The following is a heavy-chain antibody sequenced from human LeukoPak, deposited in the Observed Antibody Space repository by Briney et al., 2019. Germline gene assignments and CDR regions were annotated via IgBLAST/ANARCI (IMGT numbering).Heavy chain of an antibody. Sequence: SVTVSCKASGGTFSSYAISWVRQAPGQGLEWMGGIIPIFGTANYAQKFQGRVTITADESTSTAYMELSSLRSEDTAVYYCARDMYDSSGYYPPSFDYWGQGTLVTVSS. V-gene: IGHV1-69*13. CDR3: ARDMYDSSGYYPPSFDY. J-gene: IGHJ4*02. D-gene: IGHD3-22*01. CDR2: IIPIFGTA. CDR1: GGTFSSYA.